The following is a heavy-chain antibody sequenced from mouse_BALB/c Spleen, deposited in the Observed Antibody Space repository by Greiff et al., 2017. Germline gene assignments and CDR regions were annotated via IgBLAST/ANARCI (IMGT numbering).Heavy chain of an antibody. J-gene: IGHJ2*01. V-gene: IGHV8-12*01. CDR1: GFSLSTSGMG. CDR3: ARRGYDGYLDY. Sequence: QVTLKVSGPGILQPSQTLSLTCSFSGFSLSTSGMGVSWIRQPSGKGLEWLAHIYCDDDKRYNPSLKSRLTISKDTSSNQVFLKITSVDTADTATYYCARRGYDGYLDYWGQGTTLTVSS. CDR2: IYCDDDK. D-gene: IGHD2-3*01.